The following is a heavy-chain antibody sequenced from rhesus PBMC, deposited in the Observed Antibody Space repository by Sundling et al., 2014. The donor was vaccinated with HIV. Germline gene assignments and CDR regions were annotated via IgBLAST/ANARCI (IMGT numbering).Heavy chain of an antibody. J-gene: IGHJ4*01. CDR1: GFTFSSYG. Sequence: EVHLVETGGGLVQPGGSLKLSCVASGFTFSSYGMSWVRQAPGKGLQWVSGVNSGGGSTYYADSVKGRFTISRDNSKNTLSLQMNSLRAEDTAVYYCAKDEEGMTPVTGGFDYWGQGVLVTVSS. CDR2: VNSGGGST. D-gene: IGHD4-35*01. CDR3: AKDEEGMTPVTGGFDY. V-gene: IGHV3S42*01.